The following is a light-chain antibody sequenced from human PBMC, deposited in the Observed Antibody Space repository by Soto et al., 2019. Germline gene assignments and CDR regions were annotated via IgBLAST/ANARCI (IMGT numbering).Light chain of an antibody. J-gene: IGKJ5*01. V-gene: IGKV3-20*01. CDR1: QNISSY. CDR3: QHYGGSPIT. Sequence: IVLTQSPATLSLSPGKRATLSCRASQNISSYLIWYQQKPGQAPRLLISDASTRATGIPDRFSGSGSGTDFTLTISRLEPEDFALYYCQHYGGSPITFGQGTRLEI. CDR2: DAS.